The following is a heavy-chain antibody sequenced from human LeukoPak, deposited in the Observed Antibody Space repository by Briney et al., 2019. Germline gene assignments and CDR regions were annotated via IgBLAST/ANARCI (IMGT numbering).Heavy chain of an antibody. CDR1: GFTFSSYG. Sequence: AGGSLRLSCSASGFTFSSYGMSWVRQAPGKGLEWVSSIGSSSESTYYVDSVKGRFTISRDNSKNTLYLQMNSLRAEDTALYFCAKGGIATAGGIDYWGQGALVTVSS. D-gene: IGHD6-13*01. CDR2: IGSSSEST. V-gene: IGHV3-23*01. J-gene: IGHJ4*02. CDR3: AKGGIATAGGIDY.